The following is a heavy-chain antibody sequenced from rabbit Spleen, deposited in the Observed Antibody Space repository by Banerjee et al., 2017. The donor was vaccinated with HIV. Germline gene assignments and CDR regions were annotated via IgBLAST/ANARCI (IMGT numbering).Heavy chain of an antibody. D-gene: IGHD7-1*01. V-gene: IGHV1S45*01. Sequence: QEQLVESGGGLVKPEGSLTLTCTASGFSFSSSYYMCWVRQAPGKGLEWIACIYTGSIGSTYYASWVNGRFTISKTSSTTVTLQMTSLTGADTATYFCARGYRSAGYGSAFNLWGQGTLVTVS. CDR2: IYTGSIGST. CDR3: ARGYRSAGYGSAFNL. J-gene: IGHJ4*01. CDR1: GFSFSSSYY.